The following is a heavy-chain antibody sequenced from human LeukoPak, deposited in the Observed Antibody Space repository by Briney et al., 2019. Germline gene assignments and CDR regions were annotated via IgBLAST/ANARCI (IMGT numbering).Heavy chain of an antibody. CDR3: ARVRSSSWSLFDP. J-gene: IGHJ5*02. CDR2: INPSSGGT. CDR1: GYTFTDYY. Sequence: ASVKVSCRASGYTFTDYYIYWVRQAPGQGLEWMGWINPSSGGTNYAQNFQGRVTMTRDTSISTAYMELSRLRSDDTAVYYCARVRSSSWSLFDPWGQGTLVTVSS. V-gene: IGHV1-2*02. D-gene: IGHD6-13*01.